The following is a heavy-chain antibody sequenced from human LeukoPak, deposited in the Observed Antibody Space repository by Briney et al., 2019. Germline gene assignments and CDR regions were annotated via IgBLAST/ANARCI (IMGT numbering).Heavy chain of an antibody. Sequence: GGSLRLSCAASGFTFDDYGLSWVRQAPGKGLEWVSTINWNGGSTGYADSVKGRFTISRDNAKNSLYLQMNSLRAEDTALYYCAKDMGDSSGYFTSNFDYWGQGTLVTVSS. D-gene: IGHD3-22*01. CDR2: INWNGGST. J-gene: IGHJ4*02. CDR3: AKDMGDSSGYFTSNFDY. V-gene: IGHV3-20*04. CDR1: GFTFDDYG.